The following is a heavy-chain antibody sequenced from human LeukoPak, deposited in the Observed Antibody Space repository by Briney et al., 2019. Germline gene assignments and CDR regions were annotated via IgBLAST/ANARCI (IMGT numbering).Heavy chain of an antibody. CDR3: ARVVATMVRGVIIAYYFDY. J-gene: IGHJ4*02. D-gene: IGHD3-10*01. CDR2: ISAYNGNT. V-gene: IGHV1-18*01. CDR1: GYTFTNYA. Sequence: GASVKVSCKASGYTFTNYAISWVRQAPGQGLEWVGWISAYNGNTNYAQKLQGRVTMTTDTSTSTACMELRSLRSDDTAVYYCARVVATMVRGVIIAYYFDYWGQGTLVTVSS.